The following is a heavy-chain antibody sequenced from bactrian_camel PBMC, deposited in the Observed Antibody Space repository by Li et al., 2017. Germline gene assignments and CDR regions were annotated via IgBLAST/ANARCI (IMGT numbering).Heavy chain of an antibody. D-gene: IGHD2*01. CDR3: AAKRSGRGGWQYDWPH. CDR1: GYTGNRAC. J-gene: IGHJ4*01. Sequence: SGYTGNRACMGWFRQGPGQEPEAVAGIDSGGTTTYADSVKGRFAISRDNAKNTLYLQMDSLNSDDSAVYYCAAKRSGRGGWQYDWPHWGQGTQVTVS. CDR2: IDSGGTT. V-gene: IGHV3S57*01.